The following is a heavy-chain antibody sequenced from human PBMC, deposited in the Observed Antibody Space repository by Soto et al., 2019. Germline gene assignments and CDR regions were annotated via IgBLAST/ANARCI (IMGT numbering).Heavy chain of an antibody. Sequence: QVQLQQWGAGLLKPSETLSLTCAVYGGSFSGYYWSWIRQPPGKGLEWIGEINHSGSTNYNPSLKSLSTISVDTSKNQSSLKLSSVTAADTAVYYCARTDIVVGPAATVSWFDPWGQGTLVTVSS. CDR3: ARTDIVVGPAATVSWFDP. D-gene: IGHD2-2*01. CDR1: GGSFSGYY. V-gene: IGHV4-34*01. J-gene: IGHJ5*02. CDR2: INHSGST.